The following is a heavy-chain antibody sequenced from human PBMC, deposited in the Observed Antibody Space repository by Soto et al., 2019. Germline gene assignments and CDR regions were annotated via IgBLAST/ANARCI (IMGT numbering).Heavy chain of an antibody. CDR1: GHSISSTDN. V-gene: IGHV4-38-2*01. D-gene: IGHD3-10*01. CDR3: ARDSVYFDY. Sequence: SETLSLTCAVSGHSISSTDNWGWIRQPPGKGLEWIGSYYLDGGTSYNPSLKSRVTISADTSKNQFSLKLTSVTAADTAVYYCARDSVYFDYWGRGTLVTVSS. CDR2: YYLDGGT. J-gene: IGHJ4*02.